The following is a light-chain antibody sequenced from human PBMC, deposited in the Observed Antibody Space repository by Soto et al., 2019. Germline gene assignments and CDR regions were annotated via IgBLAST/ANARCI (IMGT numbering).Light chain of an antibody. J-gene: IGKJ1*01. V-gene: IGKV3-20*01. CDR1: QSVSSNH. Sequence: DIVLTQSPGTLSLSPGKRATLYCRASQSVSSNHLAWYQQKPGQAPRLLIYGGSSRATGIPVRFSGSGSETDFTLTITRLEPEDFAMYYCQQYSSSRTFGQGTKVDIK. CDR2: GGS. CDR3: QQYSSSRT.